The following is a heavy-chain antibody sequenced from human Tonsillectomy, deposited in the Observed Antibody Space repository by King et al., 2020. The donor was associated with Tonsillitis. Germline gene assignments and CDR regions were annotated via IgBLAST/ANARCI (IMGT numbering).Heavy chain of an antibody. CDR1: GGSISISSYY. Sequence: QLQESGPGLVKPSETLSLTCTVSGGSISISSYYWGWIRQPPGKGLEWIGSNYYSGSTYYNPSLKSRVTISVDTSKNQFSLKLSSVTAADTAVFYCARHGGAVTYSCYWGQETLLTVSS. CDR3: ARHGGAVTYSCY. D-gene: IGHD4-11*01. J-gene: IGHJ4*02. CDR2: NYYSGST. V-gene: IGHV4-39*01.